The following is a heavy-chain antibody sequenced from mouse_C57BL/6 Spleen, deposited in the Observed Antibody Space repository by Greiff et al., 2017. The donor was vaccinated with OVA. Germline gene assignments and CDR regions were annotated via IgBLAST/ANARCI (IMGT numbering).Heavy chain of an antibody. CDR1: GYTFTSYW. V-gene: IGHV1-52*01. Sequence: VQLKQPGAELVRPGSSVKLSCKASGYTFTSYWMHWVKQRPIQGLEWIGNIDPSDSETHYNQKFKDKATLSVDKSSSTAYMQLSSLTSEDSAVYYCARDWDDAMDYWGQGTSVTVSS. CDR2: IDPSDSET. CDR3: ARDWDDAMDY. J-gene: IGHJ4*01. D-gene: IGHD4-1*01.